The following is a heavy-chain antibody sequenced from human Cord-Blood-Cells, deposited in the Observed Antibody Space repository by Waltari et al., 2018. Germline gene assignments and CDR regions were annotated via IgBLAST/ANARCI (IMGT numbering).Heavy chain of an antibody. Sequence: QVQLQQWGAGLLKPSETLSLTCAVYGGSFSGYYWSWIRQPPGKGLEWIGEINHSGSTNYNPALKSRVTISVDTSKNQFSLKLSSVTAADTAVYYCARGKGVAARPMIDYWGQGTLVTVSS. CDR1: GGSFSGYY. D-gene: IGHD6-6*01. CDR3: ARGKGVAARPMIDY. CDR2: INHSGST. V-gene: IGHV4-34*01. J-gene: IGHJ4*02.